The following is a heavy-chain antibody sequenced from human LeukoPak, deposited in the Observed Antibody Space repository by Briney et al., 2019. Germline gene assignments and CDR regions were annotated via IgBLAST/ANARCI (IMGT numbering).Heavy chain of an antibody. Sequence: SETLSLTCAVYGGSFSGYYWSWIRQPPGRGLEWIGEINHRGSTNYNPSLKSRVTISIDTSKKQFSLKVTSVTAADTAVYYCARFPCSGDSCYSGIRAFDIWGQGTTVIVSS. CDR2: INHRGST. CDR3: ARFPCSGDSCYSGIRAFDI. J-gene: IGHJ3*02. V-gene: IGHV4-34*01. CDR1: GGSFSGYY. D-gene: IGHD2-15*01.